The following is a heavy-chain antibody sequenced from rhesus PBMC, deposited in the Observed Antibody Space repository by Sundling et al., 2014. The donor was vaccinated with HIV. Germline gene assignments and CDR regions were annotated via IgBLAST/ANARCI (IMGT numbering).Heavy chain of an antibody. V-gene: IGHV1-198*02. Sequence: QVQLLQSGTEVKKPGASVKVSCKASGSTFGNYAINWVRQAPGQGLDWMGVIIPLPGLTKYAESFQGRVVITADTSTRTAYMELNRLRSEDTAIYYCAGSPSYFGRNNTFDSLGRRVGRHRLL. J-gene: IGHJ6*01. CDR1: GSTFGNYA. D-gene: IGHD3-16*01. CDR3: AGSPSYFGRNNTFDS. CDR2: IIPLPGLT.